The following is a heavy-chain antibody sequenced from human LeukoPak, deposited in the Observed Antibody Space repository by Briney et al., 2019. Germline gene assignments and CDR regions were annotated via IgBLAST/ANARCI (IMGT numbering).Heavy chain of an antibody. CDR3: ARDPNGDYIGTFDM. V-gene: IGHV3-53*01. J-gene: IGHJ3*02. D-gene: IGHD4-17*01. CDR1: GFTVSSNY. CDR2: IYSGGST. Sequence: GGSLRLSCAASGFTVSSNYMSWVRQAPGKGLEWVSVIYSGGSTYYADSVKGRFAISRDNSKNTLYLQMNSLRVEDTAVYFCARDPNGDYIGTFDMWAEGQWSASLQ.